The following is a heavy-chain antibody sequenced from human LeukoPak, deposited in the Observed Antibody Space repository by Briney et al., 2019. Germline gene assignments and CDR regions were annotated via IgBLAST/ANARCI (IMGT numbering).Heavy chain of an antibody. Sequence: PSETLSLTCTVSGGSISSSSYYWGWIRQPPGKGLEWIGSIYHSGSTYYNPSLKSRVTISVDTSKNQFSLKLSSVTAADTAVYYCARGNTAAGRRGHYYYYYYMDVWGKGTTVTVSS. J-gene: IGHJ6*03. CDR3: ARGNTAAGRRGHYYYYYYMDV. CDR1: GGSISSSSYY. CDR2: IYHSGST. V-gene: IGHV4-39*07. D-gene: IGHD6-13*01.